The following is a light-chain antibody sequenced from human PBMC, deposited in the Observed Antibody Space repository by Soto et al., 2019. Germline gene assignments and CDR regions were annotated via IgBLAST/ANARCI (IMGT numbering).Light chain of an antibody. CDR3: QAWETSTVV. V-gene: IGLV3-1*01. CDR2: QDN. J-gene: IGLJ2*01. Sequence: SYELTQPPSVSVSPGQTASITCSGDKLGDKYASWYQLKPGQSPVLVIYQDNKRPSGIPERVSGSNSGTTATLSISGTQAMDEADYYWQAWETSTVVFGGGTKVTVL. CDR1: KLGDKY.